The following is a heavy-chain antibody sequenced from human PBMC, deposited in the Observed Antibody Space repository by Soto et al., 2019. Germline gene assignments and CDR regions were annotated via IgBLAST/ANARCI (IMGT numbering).Heavy chain of an antibody. Sequence: GESLKISCKTSGYKFTNYWIGWVRQVPGRGLEWMGIIYPGDSDVIYSPSFQGQVTISADKSITTAYLQWRSLKASDTAIYYCATLGYCSGGSCPKSYFDYWGQGGLVTVSS. V-gene: IGHV5-51*01. CDR3: ATLGYCSGGSCPKSYFDY. D-gene: IGHD2-15*01. CDR2: IYPGDSDV. J-gene: IGHJ4*02. CDR1: GYKFTNYW.